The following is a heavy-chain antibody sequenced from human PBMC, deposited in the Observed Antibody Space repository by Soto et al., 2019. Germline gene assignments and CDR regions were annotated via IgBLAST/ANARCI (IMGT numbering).Heavy chain of an antibody. J-gene: IGHJ4*02. CDR1: GFTFSSYG. D-gene: IGHD3-3*01. CDR3: ARDPYYDFLVGVRFDY. CDR2: IWYDGSNK. V-gene: IGHV3-33*01. Sequence: GGSLRLSCAASGFTFSSYGMHWVRQAPGKGLEWVAVIWYDGSNKYYADSVKGRFTISRDNSKNTLYLQMNSLRAEDTAVYYCARDPYYDFLVGVRFDYWGQGTLVTVSS.